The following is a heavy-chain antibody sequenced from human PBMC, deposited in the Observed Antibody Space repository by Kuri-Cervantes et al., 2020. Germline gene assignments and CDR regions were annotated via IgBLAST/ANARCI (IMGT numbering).Heavy chain of an antibody. CDR2: ISYDGSNK. J-gene: IGHJ6*02. V-gene: IGHV3-30-3*01. Sequence: LSPTCAASGFTFSSYAMHWVRQAPGKGLEWVAVISYDGSNKYYADSVKGRFTISRDNSKNTLYLQMNSLRAEDTAVYYCAKEEVGSGWPYYYYYYGMDVWGQGTTVTVSS. D-gene: IGHD6-19*01. CDR3: AKEEVGSGWPYYYYYYGMDV. CDR1: GFTFSSYA.